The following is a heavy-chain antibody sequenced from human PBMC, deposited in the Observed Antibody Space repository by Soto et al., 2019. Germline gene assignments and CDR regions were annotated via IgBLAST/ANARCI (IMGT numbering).Heavy chain of an antibody. CDR3: ARGPEKLVFYAFDI. J-gene: IGHJ3*02. Sequence: SETLSLTCAVYGGSFSGYYWSWIRQPPGKGLEWIGEINHSGSTNYNPSLKSRVTISVDTSKNQFSLKLSSVTAADTAVYYCARGPEKLVFYAFDIWGQGTMVTVSS. V-gene: IGHV4-34*01. CDR1: GGSFSGYY. CDR2: INHSGST. D-gene: IGHD3-9*01.